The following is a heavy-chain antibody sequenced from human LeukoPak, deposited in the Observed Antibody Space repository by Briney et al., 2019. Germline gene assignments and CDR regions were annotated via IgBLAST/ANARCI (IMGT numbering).Heavy chain of an antibody. CDR2: VSLSGLT. V-gene: IGHV4-4*02. CDR3: SRENGAFSPFGY. CDR1: GGSITSKNW. D-gene: IGHD2-8*01. Sequence: SETLSLTCGVSGGSITSKNWWSWVRQPPGQGLEWIGEVSLSGLTNYKPSLSGRVIMALDTSKNHLSLHLTSVTAADTAVYYCSRENGAFSPFGYWGQGYLVTVLS. J-gene: IGHJ4*02.